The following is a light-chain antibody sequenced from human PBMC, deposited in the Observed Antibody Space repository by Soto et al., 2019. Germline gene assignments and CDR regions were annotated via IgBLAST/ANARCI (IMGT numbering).Light chain of an antibody. J-gene: IGKJ1*01. CDR1: QSISIW. CDR3: QQYNSYLST. CDR2: KAS. V-gene: IGKV1-5*03. Sequence: DIQMTQSPSTLSASVGDRVTITCRASQSISIWLAWYQQKPGKAPRLLIYKASSLESGVPSRFRGSGSGTEFTLTISSLQPDDFATYYCQQYNSYLSTFGQGTKVEIK.